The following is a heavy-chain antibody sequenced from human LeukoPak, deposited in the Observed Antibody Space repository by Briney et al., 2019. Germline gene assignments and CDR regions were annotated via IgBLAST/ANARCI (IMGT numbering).Heavy chain of an antibody. Sequence: GGSLRLSCTASKFTFSHYGMQWVRQAPGKGLEWVAVIWFDGINKYYADSVKGRFTISRDNSKNTLYLQMNSLRAEDTAVYYCARDPLLRYYFDYWGQGTLVTVSS. D-gene: IGHD3-22*01. CDR2: IWFDGINK. CDR1: KFTFSHYG. V-gene: IGHV3-33*08. CDR3: ARDPLLRYYFDY. J-gene: IGHJ4*02.